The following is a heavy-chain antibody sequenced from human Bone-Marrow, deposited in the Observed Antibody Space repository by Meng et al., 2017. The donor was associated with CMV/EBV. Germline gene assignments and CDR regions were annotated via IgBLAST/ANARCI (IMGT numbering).Heavy chain of an antibody. D-gene: IGHD6-13*01. CDR3: AREILGYSSSPDY. CDR2: ISYDGSNK. J-gene: IGHJ4*02. V-gene: IGHV3-30-3*01. Sequence: LSLTCAASGFTFSSYAMHWVRQAPGKGLEWVAVISYDGSNKYYADSVKGRFTISRDNSKNTLYLQMNSLRAEDTAVYYCAREILGYSSSPDYWGQGTLVTVSS. CDR1: GFTFSSYA.